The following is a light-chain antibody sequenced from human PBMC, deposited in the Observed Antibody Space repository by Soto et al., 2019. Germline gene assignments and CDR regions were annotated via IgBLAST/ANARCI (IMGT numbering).Light chain of an antibody. J-gene: IGLJ1*01. CDR1: TSNIGENT. CDR2: VTD. V-gene: IGLV1-44*01. CDR3: VAWDVTLNGHV. Sequence: QSVLTQPPSVSGTLGQGVTISCSGSTSNIGENTVAWFQQLPGTAPKVLIYVTDRRPSGVPDRFSGSKSGTSAYLAISGLQSEDEADYYCVAWDVTLNGHVFGTGTKLTVL.